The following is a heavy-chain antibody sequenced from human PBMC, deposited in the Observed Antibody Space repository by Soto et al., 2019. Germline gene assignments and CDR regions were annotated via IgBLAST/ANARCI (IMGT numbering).Heavy chain of an antibody. Sequence: PGGSLRLSCAASGFTFSSYWMSWVRQAPGKGLEWVANIKQDGSEKYYVDSVKGRFTISRDNAKNSLYLQMNSLRAEDTAVYYCARDQGERGNDAFDIWGQGTMVTVS. J-gene: IGHJ3*02. D-gene: IGHD7-27*01. CDR3: ARDQGERGNDAFDI. CDR2: IKQDGSEK. V-gene: IGHV3-7*01. CDR1: GFTFSSYW.